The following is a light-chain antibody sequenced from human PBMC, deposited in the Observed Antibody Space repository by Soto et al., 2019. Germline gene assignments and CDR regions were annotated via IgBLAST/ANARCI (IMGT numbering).Light chain of an antibody. CDR3: QQGGS. Sequence: EIVLTQSPATLSLSPGEGATLSCRASQSVSTYLAWYQQKPGQAPRLLIYDASNRATGIPARFSGSGSGTDFTLTISRLEPEDFAVYYCQQGGSFGGGTKVEIK. CDR2: DAS. V-gene: IGKV3-11*01. CDR1: QSVSTY. J-gene: IGKJ4*01.